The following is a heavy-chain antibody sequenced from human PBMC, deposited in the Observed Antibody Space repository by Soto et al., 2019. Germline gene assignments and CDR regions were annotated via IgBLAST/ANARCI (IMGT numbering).Heavy chain of an antibody. J-gene: IGHJ4*02. V-gene: IGHV3-53*01. CDR2: MYSDGTT. D-gene: IGHD3-22*01. CDR1: GFTVSSNY. Sequence: GGSLRLSCAASGFTVSSNYMGWVRQAPGRGLEWVSIMYSDGTTSHADSVKGRFTVSRDKSKNTLYLQMNSLRAEDTAVYYSAKGGGTYWSDTSAYSAFDYWAQGTLVTVSS. CDR3: AKGGGTYWSDTSAYSAFDY.